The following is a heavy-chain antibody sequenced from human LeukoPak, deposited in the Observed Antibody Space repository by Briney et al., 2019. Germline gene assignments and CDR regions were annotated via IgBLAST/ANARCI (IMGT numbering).Heavy chain of an antibody. CDR3: ARGGVGFSALHT. Sequence: SETLSLTCIVSGDSISPFYWNWIRQPPGKGLEWIGYVSYTGIVKYNPSLKSRVTISLDTSKNQFSLTLTSVTAADTAVYYCARGGVGFSALHTWGQGTMVTVSS. V-gene: IGHV4-59*08. CDR1: GDSISPFY. D-gene: IGHD2-2*03. CDR2: VSYTGIV. J-gene: IGHJ3*01.